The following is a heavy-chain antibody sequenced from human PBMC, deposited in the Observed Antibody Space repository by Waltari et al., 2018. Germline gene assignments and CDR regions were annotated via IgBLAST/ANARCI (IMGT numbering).Heavy chain of an antibody. CDR1: GGSFSSYY. D-gene: IGHD3-3*01. J-gene: IGHJ6*02. V-gene: IGHV4-59*08. Sequence: QVQLQESGPGLVKPSETLSLTCTVSGGSFSSYYWSWIRQSPGKGLEWIGNIYYSGSTNYNPARKSRGTISVDTSKSQFSLKLSSVTAADTAVYYCARGGRGTGFWSGPWYGMDVWGQGTTVTVSS. CDR3: ARGGRGTGFWSGPWYGMDV. CDR2: IYYSGST.